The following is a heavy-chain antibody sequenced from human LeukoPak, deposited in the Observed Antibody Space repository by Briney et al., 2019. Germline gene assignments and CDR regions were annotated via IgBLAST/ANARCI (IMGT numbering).Heavy chain of an antibody. D-gene: IGHD2-8*01. CDR1: GGSISSGGYY. Sequence: SQTLSLTCTVSGGSISSGGYYWNWIRQHPGKGLEWIGYISYSGSTHYNPSLKTRLTISVDTSKNQFSLKLSSVTAADTAVYYCARVYGGENSPTEYCTNGVCYYYYGMDVWGQGTTVTVSS. CDR2: ISYSGST. CDR3: ARVYGGENSPTEYCTNGVCYYYYGMDV. V-gene: IGHV4-31*03. J-gene: IGHJ6*02.